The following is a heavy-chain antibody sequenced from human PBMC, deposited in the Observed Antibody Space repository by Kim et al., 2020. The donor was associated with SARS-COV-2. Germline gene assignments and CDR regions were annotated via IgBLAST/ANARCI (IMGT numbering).Heavy chain of an antibody. V-gene: IGHV3-49*03. J-gene: IGHJ4*02. CDR2: IRSKAYGGTT. CDR3: GSRGYIDMYFDY. D-gene: IGHD3-22*01. Sequence: GGSLRLSCAASGFTFGDYGMSWFRQAPGKGLEWVGFIRSKAYGGTTEYAASVKDRFTISRDDSKSIAYLQMNSLKTEATAVYYCGSRGYIDMYFDYWGQGTLVTVSS. CDR1: GFTFGDYG.